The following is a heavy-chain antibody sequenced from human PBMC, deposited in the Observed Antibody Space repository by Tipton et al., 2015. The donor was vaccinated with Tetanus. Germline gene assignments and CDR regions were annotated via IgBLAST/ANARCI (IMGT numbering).Heavy chain of an antibody. V-gene: IGHV4-61*01. CDR2: IYYSGST. Sequence: LRLSCTVSGGSVSSGSYYWSWIRQPPGKGLEWIGYIYYSGSTNYNPSLKSRVTISVDTSKNQFSLKLRSVTAADTAVYYCARLYSYGSLYWFDPWGQGALVTVSS. CDR1: GGSVSSGSYY. D-gene: IGHD5-18*01. J-gene: IGHJ5*02. CDR3: ARLYSYGSLYWFDP.